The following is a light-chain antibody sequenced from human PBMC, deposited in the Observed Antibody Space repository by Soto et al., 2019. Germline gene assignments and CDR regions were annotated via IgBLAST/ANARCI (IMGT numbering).Light chain of an antibody. CDR2: VAS. J-gene: IGKJ1*01. CDR1: QSVSSD. Sequence: VVTQSPATLSVFPGETATLSCRASQSVSSDLDWYQQRPGQAPRLLIYVASTRATGIPARFRGSGSGTEFRLTISSLQSEDFATYYCQQYNTWHPKMAFGRGTKVEIK. CDR3: QQYNTWHPKMA. V-gene: IGKV3-15*01.